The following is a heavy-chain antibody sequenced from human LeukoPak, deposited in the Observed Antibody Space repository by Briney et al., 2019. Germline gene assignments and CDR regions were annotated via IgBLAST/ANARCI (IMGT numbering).Heavy chain of an antibody. CDR2: IKHDGSEK. CDR1: GFTFSSYW. Sequence: GGSLRLSCATSGFTFSSYWMSWVRQAPGKGLEWVANIKHDGSEKYYVDSVKGRFAISRDNAKNSLYLQMNSLRVEDTAVYYCARARWVTTVFFDYWGPGTLVTVSS. CDR3: ARARWVTTVFFDY. V-gene: IGHV3-7*01. D-gene: IGHD2-21*02. J-gene: IGHJ4*02.